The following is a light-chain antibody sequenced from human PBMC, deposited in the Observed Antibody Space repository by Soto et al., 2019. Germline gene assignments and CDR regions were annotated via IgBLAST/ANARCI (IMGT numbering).Light chain of an antibody. CDR2: DVS. CDR1: SSDVGGYNY. Sequence: QSALTQPRSVSGSPGQSVTISCTGTSSDVGGYNYVSWYQQHPGKAPKLMTYDVSKRPSGVPDRFSGPKSGNTASLTISGLQAEDEADYYCCSYVGSISVIFGGGTKVTVL. CDR3: CSYVGSISVI. V-gene: IGLV2-11*01. J-gene: IGLJ2*01.